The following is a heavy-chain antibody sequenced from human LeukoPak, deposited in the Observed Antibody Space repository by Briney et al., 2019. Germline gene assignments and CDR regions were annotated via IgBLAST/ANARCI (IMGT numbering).Heavy chain of an antibody. J-gene: IGHJ4*02. CDR1: GFTFSSYA. V-gene: IGHV3-23*01. D-gene: IGHD5-24*01. CDR2: ISGSGGST. Sequence: GGSLRLSCAASGFTFSSYAMSWVRQAPGKGLEWVPAISGSGGSTYYADSVKGRFTISRDNSKNTLYLQMNSLRAEDTAVYYCVKGSRWLQSYYFDYWGQGTLVTVSS. CDR3: VKGSRWLQSYYFDY.